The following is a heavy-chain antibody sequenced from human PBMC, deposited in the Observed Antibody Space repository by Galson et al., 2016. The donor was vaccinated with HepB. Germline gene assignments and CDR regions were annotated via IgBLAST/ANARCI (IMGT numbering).Heavy chain of an antibody. J-gene: IGHJ6*02. CDR3: AKDTARYCSSTSCSYGMDV. V-gene: IGHV3-30*18. D-gene: IGHD2-2*01. CDR2: ISYDGNNK. CDR1: GFTFSSYD. Sequence: SLRLSCAASGFTFSSYDMHWVRQAPGKGLEWVAAISYDGNNKYYADSVKGRITISRDNSKNTLYLQMNSLRAEDTAVCYCAKDTARYCSSTSCSYGMDVWRQGTPVTVSS.